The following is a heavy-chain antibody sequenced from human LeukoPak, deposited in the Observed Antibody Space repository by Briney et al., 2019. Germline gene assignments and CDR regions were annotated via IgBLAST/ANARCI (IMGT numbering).Heavy chain of an antibody. CDR2: INPSGGGT. D-gene: IGHD3-9*01. CDR1: GYTFTNYY. Sequence: ASVTVSCKASGYTFTNYYMHWVRQAPGQGLEWMGIINPSGGGTSYPQKFQGRVTMTRDTSTSTVYMELSSLRSEDTAVYYCACHTLRAAPNLRVLRYFDWLPHTPAYGMDVWGQGTTVTVSS. CDR3: ACHTLRAAPNLRVLRYFDWLPHTPAYGMDV. J-gene: IGHJ6*02. V-gene: IGHV1-46*01.